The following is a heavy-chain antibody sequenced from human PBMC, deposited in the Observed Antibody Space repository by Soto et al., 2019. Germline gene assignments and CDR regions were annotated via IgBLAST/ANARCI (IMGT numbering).Heavy chain of an antibody. J-gene: IGHJ6*02. Sequence: ASVKVSCKASGGTFSSYAISWVRQAPGRGLEWMGGIIPIFGTANYAQKFQGRVTITADESTSTAYMELSSLRSEDTAVYYCARVNNCSSTSCYQDYYYYGMDVWGQGTTVTVPS. CDR3: ARVNNCSSTSCYQDYYYYGMDV. D-gene: IGHD2-2*01. V-gene: IGHV1-69*13. CDR2: IIPIFGTA. CDR1: GGTFSSYA.